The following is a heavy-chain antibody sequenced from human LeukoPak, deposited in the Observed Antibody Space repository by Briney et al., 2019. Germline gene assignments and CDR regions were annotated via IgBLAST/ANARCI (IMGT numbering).Heavy chain of an antibody. V-gene: IGHV1-18*01. Sequence: ASVKVSCKASGYTFTSYGISWVRQAPGQGLEWMGWISAYNGNTNYAQKLQGRVTMTTDTSTSTAYMELRSLRSDDTAVYYCARGMNSSSWFNFYYYYGMDVWGQGTTVTVSS. D-gene: IGHD6-13*01. J-gene: IGHJ6*02. CDR1: GYTFTSYG. CDR3: ARGMNSSSWFNFYYYYGMDV. CDR2: ISAYNGNT.